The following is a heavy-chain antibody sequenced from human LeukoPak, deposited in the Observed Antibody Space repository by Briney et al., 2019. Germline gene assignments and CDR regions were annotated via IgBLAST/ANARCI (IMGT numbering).Heavy chain of an antibody. V-gene: IGHV4-34*01. CDR1: GGSFSGYY. D-gene: IGHD5-18*01. Sequence: PSETLSLTCAVYGGSFSGYYWSWIRQPPGKGLGWIGEINHSGSTNYNPSLKSRVTISVDTSKNQFSLKLSSVTAADTAVYYCARRPHTAMVFYYYYYYMDVWGKGTTVTVSS. CDR3: ARRPHTAMVFYYYYYYMDV. J-gene: IGHJ6*03. CDR2: INHSGST.